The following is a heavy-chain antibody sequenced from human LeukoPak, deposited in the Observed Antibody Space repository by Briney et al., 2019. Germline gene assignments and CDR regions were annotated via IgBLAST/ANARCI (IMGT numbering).Heavy chain of an antibody. V-gene: IGHV4-39*01. CDR1: GGSISSGNYY. D-gene: IGHD3-22*01. CDR3: ARHRAYVSSGYYYREGFDY. CDR2: IYYSGDT. J-gene: IGHJ4*02. Sequence: SGTLSLTCTVSGGSISSGNYYWGWIRQPPGKGLEWIGSIYYSGDTYYNPSLKSRVTISADTSKNQFSLRLNSVTAADTAVYYCARHRAYVSSGYYYREGFDYWGQGTLVTVSS.